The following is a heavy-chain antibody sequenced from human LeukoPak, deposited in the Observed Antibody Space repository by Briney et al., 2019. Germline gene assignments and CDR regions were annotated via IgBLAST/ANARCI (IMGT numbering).Heavy chain of an antibody. CDR2: ISHSGST. Sequence: PPETLSLTCAVSGGSVSGYYWSWIRQPPGKGPEWIGKISHSGSTNYNPSLKSRVTISVDTSTNQFSLNLSSVTAADTAVYYCARSANAFDIWGQGTMVTVSS. CDR1: GGSVSGYY. V-gene: IGHV4-34*01. CDR3: ARSANAFDI. J-gene: IGHJ3*02.